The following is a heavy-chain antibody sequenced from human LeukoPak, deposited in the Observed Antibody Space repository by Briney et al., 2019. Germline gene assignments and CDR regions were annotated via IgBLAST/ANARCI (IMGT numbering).Heavy chain of an antibody. V-gene: IGHV3-7*01. CDR1: GFTFSSYW. J-gene: IGHJ4*02. Sequence: GGSLRLSCAASGFTFSSYWMIWLRQAPGKGLEWVANIKQDGSEKYYVDSEKGRFTISRDNAKNSLYLQMNSLRAEDTAVYYCARDASYYDILTGEYYFDYWGQGTLVTVSS. CDR2: IKQDGSEK. D-gene: IGHD3-9*01. CDR3: ARDASYYDILTGEYYFDY.